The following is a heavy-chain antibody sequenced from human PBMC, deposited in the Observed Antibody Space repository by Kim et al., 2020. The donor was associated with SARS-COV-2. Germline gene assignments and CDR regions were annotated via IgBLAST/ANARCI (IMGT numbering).Heavy chain of an antibody. J-gene: IGHJ6*02. V-gene: IGHV3-9*01. D-gene: IGHD2-2*01. CDR3: AKDKEYIVVVPAARGRGYCGVDV. Sequence: GGSLRLSCAASGFTFDDYAMHWVRQAPGKGLEWVSGISWNSGSIGYAYSVKGRFTISKDNAKNSLYLQMNSLRAENTALYYCAKDKEYIVVVPAARGRGYCGVDVWGQGTTVTVSS. CDR1: GFTFDDYA. CDR2: ISWNSGSI.